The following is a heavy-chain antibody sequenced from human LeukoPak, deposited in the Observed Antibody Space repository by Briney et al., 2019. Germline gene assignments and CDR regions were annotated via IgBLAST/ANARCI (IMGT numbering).Heavy chain of an antibody. D-gene: IGHD4-17*01. CDR3: ARDLVTVTKGFDI. CDR2: ISYIGST. Sequence: SETLSLTCTVSGDSFSSHYWTWIRQPPGKGLEWIGYISYIGSTNYNPSLKSRVTISIDTSKNQFSLKLTSVSAADTAVYYCARDLVTVTKGFDIWGQGTMVSVSS. J-gene: IGHJ3*02. CDR1: GDSFSSHY. V-gene: IGHV4-59*11.